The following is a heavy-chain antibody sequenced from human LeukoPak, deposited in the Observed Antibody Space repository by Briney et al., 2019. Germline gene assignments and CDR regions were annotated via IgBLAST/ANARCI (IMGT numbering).Heavy chain of an antibody. CDR1: GGSFNSYA. CDR2: IIPIFGTA. V-gene: IGHV1-69*05. J-gene: IGHJ4*02. Sequence: SVKVSCKASGGSFNSYAISWVRQAPGQELEWMGRIIPIFGTANYAQKFQGRVTITTDESTSTAYMELSSLRAEDTAVYYCARTLMGSSGWYDYWGQGTLVTVSS. CDR3: ARTLMGSSGWYDY. D-gene: IGHD6-19*01.